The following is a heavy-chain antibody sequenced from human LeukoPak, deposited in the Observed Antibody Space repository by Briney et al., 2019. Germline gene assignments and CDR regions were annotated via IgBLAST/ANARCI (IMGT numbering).Heavy chain of an antibody. Sequence: SVKVSCKASGFTFTSSAMQWVRQARGQRLEWIGWIVVGSGNTNYAQKFQERVTITRDMSISTAYMELSSLRSEDTAVYYCAVAPCSGGSCHPFDYWGQGTLVTVSS. CDR3: AVAPCSGGSCHPFDY. D-gene: IGHD2-15*01. CDR1: GFTFTSSA. CDR2: IVVGSGNT. V-gene: IGHV1-58*02. J-gene: IGHJ4*02.